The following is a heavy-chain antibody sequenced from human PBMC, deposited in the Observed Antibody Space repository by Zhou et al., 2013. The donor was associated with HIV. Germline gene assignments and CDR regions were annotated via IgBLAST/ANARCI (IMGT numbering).Heavy chain of an antibody. D-gene: IGHD5-18*01. CDR2: INPYSGGT. CDR3: ARTNVGYSFGYNDF. J-gene: IGHJ4*02. V-gene: IGHV1-2*02. Sequence: QVQLMQSGAEAKKPGASVKVSCKASGYTFTDYYIHWVRQAPGQGPEWMGWINPYSGGTSYAQKFQGRVTMTSDTSISTAYMELSRLRSDDAAVYYCARTNVGYSFGYNDFWGQGTLLTVSS. CDR1: GYTFTDYY.